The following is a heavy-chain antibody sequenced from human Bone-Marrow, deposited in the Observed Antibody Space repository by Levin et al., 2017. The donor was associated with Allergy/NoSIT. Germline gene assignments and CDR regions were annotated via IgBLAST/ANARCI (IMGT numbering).Heavy chain of an antibody. CDR3: ARDLLEVVVDFDS. CDR1: GFIFSSYT. V-gene: IGHV3-21*01. CDR2: ISRSGDHI. Sequence: MAGGSLRLSCEASGFIFSSYTMNWVRQAPGKGLEWVSSISRSGDHIYYADSLKGRFTISRDNAKNSLYLQMNSLRAEDTAVYYCARDLLEVVVDFDSWGQGTLVTVSS. J-gene: IGHJ4*02. D-gene: IGHD2-15*01.